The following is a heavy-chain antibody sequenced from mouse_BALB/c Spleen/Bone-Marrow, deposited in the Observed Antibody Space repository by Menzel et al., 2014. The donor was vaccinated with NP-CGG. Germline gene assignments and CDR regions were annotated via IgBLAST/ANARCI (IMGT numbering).Heavy chain of an antibody. CDR1: GYTFTSYY. J-gene: IGHJ4*01. V-gene: IGHV1S56*01. CDR2: IYPGNVNT. D-gene: IGHD2-2*01. CDR3: ARSIGYGAMDY. Sequence: VKLVESGTELVKPGASVRLSCKASGYTFTSYYIHWVKQRPGQGLEWIGWIYPGNVNTKYNEKFKDKATLTVDKSSSTAYIQLSSLTSEDSAVYYCARSIGYGAMDYWGQGTSVTVSS.